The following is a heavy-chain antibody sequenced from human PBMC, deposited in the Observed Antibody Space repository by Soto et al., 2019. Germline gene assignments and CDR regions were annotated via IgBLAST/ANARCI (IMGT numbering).Heavy chain of an antibody. D-gene: IGHD1-26*01. CDR1: GCTFTRYY. CDR2: INPSGGGT. Sequence: AAVKVSCKASGCTFTRYYMHWVRQAPGQGLEWMGIINPSGGGTSYAQKFQGRVTMTRDTSTSTVSMELSSLRSEDTAVYYCASGSYWTFDYWGQGTLVTVSS. CDR3: ASGSYWTFDY. J-gene: IGHJ4*02. V-gene: IGHV1-46*01.